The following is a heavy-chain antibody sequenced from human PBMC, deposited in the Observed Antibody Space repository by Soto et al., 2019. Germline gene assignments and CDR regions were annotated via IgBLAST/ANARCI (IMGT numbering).Heavy chain of an antibody. D-gene: IGHD3-16*02. CDR1: GGSISSYY. Sequence: SETLSLTCTVSGGSISSYYWSWIRQPPGKGLEWIGYIYYSGSTNYNPPLKSRVTISVDTSKNQFSLKLISVTAADRAVYYCARYRAFDIWGQGKMVTVSS. J-gene: IGHJ3*02. CDR3: ARYRAFDI. CDR2: IYYSGST. V-gene: IGHV4-59*01.